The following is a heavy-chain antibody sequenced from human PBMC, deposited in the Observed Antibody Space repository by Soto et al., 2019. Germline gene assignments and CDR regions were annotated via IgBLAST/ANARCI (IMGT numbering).Heavy chain of an antibody. D-gene: IGHD1-26*01. CDR2: ISGSGSPT. V-gene: IGHV3-23*01. J-gene: IGHJ6*02. Sequence: EVQLLESGGGLGQPGGSLRLSCAASGFSFSSYAMTWVRQAPGRGLQWVSAISGSGSPTYYADSVKGRFTISRDNSRNTLYLQMTSLRADDTAVYYCARDMSGGTYNYYDGMDVWGQGTTVTVSS. CDR1: GFSFSSYA. CDR3: ARDMSGGTYNYYDGMDV.